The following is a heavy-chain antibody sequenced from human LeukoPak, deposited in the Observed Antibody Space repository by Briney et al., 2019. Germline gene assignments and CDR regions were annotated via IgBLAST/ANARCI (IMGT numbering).Heavy chain of an antibody. CDR1: GGSISSSSYY. CDR2: IYYSGST. J-gene: IGHJ4*02. Sequence: SETLSLTCTVSGGSISSSSYYWGWIRQPPGKGLEWIGSIYYSGSTNYNPSLKSRVTISVDTSKNQFSLKLSSVTAADTAVYYCARAPNWGYYFDYWGQGTLVTVSS. CDR3: ARAPNWGYYFDY. V-gene: IGHV4-39*07. D-gene: IGHD7-27*01.